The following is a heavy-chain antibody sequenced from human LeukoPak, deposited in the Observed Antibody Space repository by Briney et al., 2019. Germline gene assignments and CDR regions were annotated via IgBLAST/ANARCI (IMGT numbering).Heavy chain of an antibody. J-gene: IGHJ4*02. D-gene: IGHD6-13*01. CDR1: GFTFSSYA. V-gene: IGHV3-23*01. Sequence: GGSLRLSCAASGFTFSSYAMSWVRQAPGKGLEWVSAISGSGGSTYYADSVEGRFTISRDNSKNTLYLQMNSLRAEDAAVYYCAKDSSSWYNYFDYWGQGTLVTVSS. CDR2: ISGSGGST. CDR3: AKDSSSWYNYFDY.